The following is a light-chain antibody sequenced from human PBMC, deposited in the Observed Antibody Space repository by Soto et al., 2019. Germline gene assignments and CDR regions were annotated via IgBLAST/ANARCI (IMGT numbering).Light chain of an antibody. Sequence: EIVMTQSPATLSVSPGARATLSCRANQSVSSNLAWFQQKPGQAPRLLIYGASTRATGIPARFSGSGSGTEFALTISSLRSEDFAVYYCQQYSNWPWTFGQGTKVEIK. CDR3: QQYSNWPWT. CDR2: GAS. J-gene: IGKJ1*01. V-gene: IGKV3-15*01. CDR1: QSVSSN.